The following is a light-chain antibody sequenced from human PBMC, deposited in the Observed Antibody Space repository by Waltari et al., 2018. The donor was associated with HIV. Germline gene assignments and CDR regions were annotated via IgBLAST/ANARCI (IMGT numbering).Light chain of an antibody. CDR2: SDR. V-gene: IGLV1-44*01. J-gene: IGLJ3*02. CDR1: ISNIGTNS. Sequence: HSVLTQAPSASGTLGQRVTISCSGSISNIGTNSVSWFQQLPGMSPRLIIFSDRQPPSGVPDRFSASKSGTAASLAMDGVESGDEADYYCAARDDILSGSWVFGGGT. CDR3: AARDDILSGSWV.